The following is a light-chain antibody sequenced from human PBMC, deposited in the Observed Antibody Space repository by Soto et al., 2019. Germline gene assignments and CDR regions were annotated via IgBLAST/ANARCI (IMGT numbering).Light chain of an antibody. CDR1: SSDVGGYNS. CDR3: CSYAGSFVV. V-gene: IGLV2-11*01. CDR2: DVS. Sequence: QSALTQPRSVSGSPGQSVTISCTGTSSDVGGYNSVSWYQQHPGKAPKLMIFDVSKRPSGVPDRFSGSKSGNTASLTISGLQAEDEGVYYCCSYAGSFVVFGGGTKLTVL. J-gene: IGLJ2*01.